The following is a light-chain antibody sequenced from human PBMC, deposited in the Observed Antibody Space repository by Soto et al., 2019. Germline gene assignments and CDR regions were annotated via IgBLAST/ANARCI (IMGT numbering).Light chain of an antibody. J-gene: IGKJ2*03. CDR1: QTINTW. CDR3: QQYNHFYS. V-gene: IGKV1-5*03. Sequence: DIQMTQSPSTLSASVGDRVTITCRASQTINTWSAWYQQKPGKAPKLLLYKASTLETGVPSRFSGSGFGTEFTLSISSLQPDDFATYYCQQYNHFYSFGQGTKLEIK. CDR2: KAS.